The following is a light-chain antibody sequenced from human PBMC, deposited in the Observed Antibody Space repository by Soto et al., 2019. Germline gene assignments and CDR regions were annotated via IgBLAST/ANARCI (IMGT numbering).Light chain of an antibody. V-gene: IGKV1-5*01. J-gene: IGKJ1*01. Sequence: DIQMTQSPSTLSASVGDRVTITCRASQSISSWVAWYQQKPGKAPKLLIYDASSLESGVPSRFSGSGSGTEFTLTISSLKPDDFATYYCQQYQSYSRTFGQGTKVDIK. CDR3: QQYQSYSRT. CDR2: DAS. CDR1: QSISSW.